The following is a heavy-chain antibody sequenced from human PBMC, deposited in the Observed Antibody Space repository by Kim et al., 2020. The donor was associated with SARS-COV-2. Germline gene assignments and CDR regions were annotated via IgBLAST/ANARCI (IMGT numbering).Heavy chain of an antibody. V-gene: IGHV3-9*01. J-gene: IGHJ3*02. Sequence: KGRFTSSRDNAKNSLYLQMNSLRAEDTALYYCAKGSMVRGVIDWGDAFDIWGQGTMVTVSS. D-gene: IGHD3-10*01. CDR3: AKGSMVRGVIDWGDAFDI.